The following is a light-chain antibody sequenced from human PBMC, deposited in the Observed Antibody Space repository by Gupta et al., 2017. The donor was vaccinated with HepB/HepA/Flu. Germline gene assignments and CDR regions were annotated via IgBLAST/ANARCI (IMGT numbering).Light chain of an antibody. CDR1: QGIRND. J-gene: IGKJ4*01. Sequence: AIQMTQSPSSLSASVGDSVTITCRASQGIRNDLGWYQQKPGKAPKLLVYAASSLQSGVPSRFSGSGSVTDFTLTISSLQPEDFATYYCLQDYNDPLTFGGGTKVEIK. CDR3: LQDYNDPLT. CDR2: AAS. V-gene: IGKV1-6*01.